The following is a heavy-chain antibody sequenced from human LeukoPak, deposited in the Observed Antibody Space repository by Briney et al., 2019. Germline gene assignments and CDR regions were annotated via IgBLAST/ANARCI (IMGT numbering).Heavy chain of an antibody. CDR2: ISYDGSNK. J-gene: IGHJ4*02. Sequence: GRSLRLSCAASGFTFSSYAMHWVRQAPGKRLEWVAVISYDGSNKYYADSVKGRYTISRDNSKNTLYLQMNSLRAEDTAVYYCARWLQSWGVFDYWGQGTLVTVSS. CDR3: ARWLQSWGVFDY. V-gene: IGHV3-30*04. CDR1: GFTFSSYA. D-gene: IGHD5-24*01.